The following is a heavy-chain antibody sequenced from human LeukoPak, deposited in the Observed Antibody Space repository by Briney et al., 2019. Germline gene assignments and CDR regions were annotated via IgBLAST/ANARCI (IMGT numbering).Heavy chain of an antibody. V-gene: IGHV3-7*01. CDR3: ARAMSLRHGDPVGLDY. J-gene: IGHJ4*02. CDR1: GFTFSSYW. D-gene: IGHD4-17*01. Sequence: GGSLRLSCAASGFTFSSYWMSWVRQAPGKGLEWVANIKQDGSEKYYVDSVKGRFTISRDNAKNSLYLQMNSLRAEDTAVYYCARAMSLRHGDPVGLDYWGQGTLVTVSS. CDR2: IKQDGSEK.